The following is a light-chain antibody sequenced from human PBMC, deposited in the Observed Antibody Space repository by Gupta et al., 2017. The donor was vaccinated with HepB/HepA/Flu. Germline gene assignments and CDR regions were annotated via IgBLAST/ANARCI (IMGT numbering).Light chain of an antibody. CDR3: ASYTTSSTWV. CDR1: SSDVGGYNY. V-gene: IGLV2-14*03. CDR2: DVS. J-gene: IGLJ3*02. Sequence: SALTQPASGSGSPGQSITISCTGTSSDVGGYNYVSWYQQHPGKLPKLIIYDVSNRPAGVSGRFSASKSGNTASLTISALQAEDAADYYCASYTTSSTWVFGGGTKLTVL.